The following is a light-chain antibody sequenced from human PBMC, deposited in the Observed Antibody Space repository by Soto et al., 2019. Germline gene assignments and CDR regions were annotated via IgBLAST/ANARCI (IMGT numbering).Light chain of an antibody. CDR2: DAS. Sequence: EIVLTQSPATLSVSPGERATLSCRARQSVSSNFAWYQQKPGPAPRLLIYDASNRATGITARFSGSGSVTDFTLSISSIEPEGVVVSYYQERSNWPLNNFGGGTKVEIK. V-gene: IGKV3-11*01. J-gene: IGKJ4*01. CDR1: QSVSSN. CDR3: QERSNWPLNN.